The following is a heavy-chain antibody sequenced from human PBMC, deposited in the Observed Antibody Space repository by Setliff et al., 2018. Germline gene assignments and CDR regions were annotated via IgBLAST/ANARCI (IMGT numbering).Heavy chain of an antibody. J-gene: IGHJ6*03. V-gene: IGHV3-74*01. D-gene: IGHD7-27*01. Sequence: PGGSLRLSCAASGLTFSSDAMTWVRQTPGKGLEWVSRINGDGTITNYADSVKGRFTISRDNAKNTLYLQMNSLRGEDTAVYFCASIDWGENFYNMDVWGKGTTVTVSS. CDR3: ASIDWGENFYNMDV. CDR1: GLTFSSDA. CDR2: INGDGTIT.